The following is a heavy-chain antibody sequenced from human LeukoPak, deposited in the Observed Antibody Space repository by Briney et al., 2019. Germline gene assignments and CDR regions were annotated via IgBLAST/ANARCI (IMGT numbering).Heavy chain of an antibody. CDR3: AKELSSYGDYASEFDP. Sequence: TGVSLRLSCAASGFTFSSYGMHWVRQAPGKGLEWVAVISYDGSNKYYADSVKGRFTISRDNSKNTLYLQMNSLRAEDTAVYYCAKELSSYGDYASEFDPWGQGTLVSVSS. V-gene: IGHV3-30*18. CDR2: ISYDGSNK. D-gene: IGHD4-17*01. CDR1: GFTFSSYG. J-gene: IGHJ5*02.